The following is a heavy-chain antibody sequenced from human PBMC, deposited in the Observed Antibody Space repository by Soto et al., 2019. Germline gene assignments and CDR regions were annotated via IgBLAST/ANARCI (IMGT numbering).Heavy chain of an antibody. CDR2: IYDSGST. J-gene: IGHJ3*02. Sequence: QVQLQESGPGLVKPSQTLSLTCTVSDDSVTSGGYYWSWIRQHPGKGLEWIGYIYDSGSTDYNPSLKSRVTISVDTPQKHFSLKLSSVTAADTAVYYCTRSKRGSYYSRAFDIWGQGTMVTVSS. V-gene: IGHV4-31*03. D-gene: IGHD1-26*01. CDR3: TRSKRGSYYSRAFDI. CDR1: DDSVTSGGYY.